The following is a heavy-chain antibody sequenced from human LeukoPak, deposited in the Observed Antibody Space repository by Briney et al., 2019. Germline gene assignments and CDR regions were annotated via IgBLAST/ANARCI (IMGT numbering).Heavy chain of an antibody. CDR3: ARVGASYVGNYYMDV. CDR2: IYHSGNT. J-gene: IGHJ6*03. D-gene: IGHD3-10*02. V-gene: IGHV4-38-2*01. CDR1: GYSISSGYY. Sequence: SETLSLTCALSGYSISSGYYWAWTRQPPGKGLEWIGSIYHSGNTYYTPSLKSRVTISLDTSKHQFSLKLSSVTSADTAVYYCARVGASYVGNYYMDVWGKGTTVTVTS.